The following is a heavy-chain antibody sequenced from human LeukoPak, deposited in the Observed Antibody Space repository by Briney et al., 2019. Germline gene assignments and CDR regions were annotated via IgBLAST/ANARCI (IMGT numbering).Heavy chain of an antibody. J-gene: IGHJ4*02. CDR1: GFTSSNSW. Sequence: GGSRRLSCVASGFTSSNSWMHWVRQVPGKGLLWVSRINIDGTNTKNADSVKGRFTISRDNAKTTLYLPMNTPRAEGTAVYYCARDQSQAGPTTVDYWGQGTLVSISS. CDR2: INIDGTNT. D-gene: IGHD1-14*01. V-gene: IGHV3-74*03. CDR3: ARDQSQAGPTTVDY.